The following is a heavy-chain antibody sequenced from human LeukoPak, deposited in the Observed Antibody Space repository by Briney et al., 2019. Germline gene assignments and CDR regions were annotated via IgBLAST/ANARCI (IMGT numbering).Heavy chain of an antibody. Sequence: GGSLRLSCAASGFTFSSYAMSWVRQAPGKGLEWVSAISGGGDYIYYADSVKGRFTFSRDDSKNTLYLQMNSLRAEDTALYYCVRQGGQTGDIVVVPAATSFDYWGQGTLVTVSS. J-gene: IGHJ4*02. CDR3: VRQGGQTGDIVVVPAATSFDY. V-gene: IGHV3-23*01. CDR2: ISGGGDYI. D-gene: IGHD2-2*01. CDR1: GFTFSSYA.